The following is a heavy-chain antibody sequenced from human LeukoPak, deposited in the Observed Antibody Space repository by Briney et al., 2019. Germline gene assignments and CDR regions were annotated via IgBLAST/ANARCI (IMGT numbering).Heavy chain of an antibody. CDR3: AREEVVWGVIVDYYYGMDV. D-gene: IGHD3-10*01. CDR1: GYTFTGYY. CDR2: INPNSGGT. V-gene: IGHV1-2*02. Sequence: ASVKVSCKASGYTFTGYYMHWVRQAPGQGLEWMGWINPNSGGTNYAQKFQGRVTMTRDTSISTAYMELSRLRSDDTAVYYCAREEVVWGVIVDYYYGMDVWGQGTTVTVSS. J-gene: IGHJ6*02.